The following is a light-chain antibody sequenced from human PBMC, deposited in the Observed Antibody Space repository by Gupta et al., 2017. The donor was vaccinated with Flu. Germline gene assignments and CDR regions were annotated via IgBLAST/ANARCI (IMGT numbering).Light chain of an antibody. CDR3: CSYAGSYTWV. CDR2: VVS. Sequence: QSALTQPRSVSGSPGHSVTISCTGTSSDVGGYDYVSWYQHHPGKAPKLMIYVVSKRPSGVPDRFSGSKSGNTASLTISGLQAEDEADYYCCSYAGSYTWVFGGGTKLTVL. CDR1: SSDVGGYDY. J-gene: IGLJ3*02. V-gene: IGLV2-11*01.